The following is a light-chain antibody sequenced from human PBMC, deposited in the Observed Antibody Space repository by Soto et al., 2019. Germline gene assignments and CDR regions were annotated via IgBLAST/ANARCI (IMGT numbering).Light chain of an antibody. Sequence: DIQMTQSPSSLSASVGDRVTITCRASQSISRYLNWYQQKPGKAHKILIYGASTLQSGVQSRFGGSGSGTEFTLTIRSLQPDDFATYYCKQSYSTPYTFGQGTKVDIK. CDR2: GAS. CDR3: KQSYSTPYT. J-gene: IGKJ2*01. V-gene: IGKV1-39*01. CDR1: QSISRY.